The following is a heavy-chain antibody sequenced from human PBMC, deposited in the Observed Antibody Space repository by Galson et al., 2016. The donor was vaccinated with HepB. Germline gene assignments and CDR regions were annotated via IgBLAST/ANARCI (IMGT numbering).Heavy chain of an antibody. Sequence: SVKVSCKASGGTFNSYVINWVRLAPGHGLEWMGGITPIFGSATYAQKFQGRVTITAVKSAHTVYMELRSLRSEDTAVYYCARGATVGARVWFGPWGQGTLVTVSS. D-gene: IGHD1-26*01. CDR1: GGTFNSYV. J-gene: IGHJ5*02. V-gene: IGHV1-69*06. CDR3: ARGATVGARVWFGP. CDR2: ITPIFGSA.